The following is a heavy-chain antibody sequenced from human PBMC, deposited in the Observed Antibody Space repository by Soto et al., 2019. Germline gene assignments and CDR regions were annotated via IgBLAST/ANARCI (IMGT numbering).Heavy chain of an antibody. J-gene: IGHJ4*02. CDR2: ISYDGSNK. CDR3: ARGIGRHNYYDEYYFDY. Sequence: GGSLRLSCAASGFTFSSYAMHWVRQAPGKGLEWVAVISYDGSNKYYADSVKGRSTISRDNSKNTLYLQMNSLRAEDTAVYYCARGIGRHNYYDEYYFDYWGQGTLVTVSS. V-gene: IGHV3-30-3*01. CDR1: GFTFSSYA. D-gene: IGHD3-22*01.